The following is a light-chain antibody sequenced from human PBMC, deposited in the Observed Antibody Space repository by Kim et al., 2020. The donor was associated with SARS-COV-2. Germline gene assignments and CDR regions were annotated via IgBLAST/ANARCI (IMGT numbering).Light chain of an antibody. J-gene: IGKJ1*01. CDR1: HSVSSSS. CDR2: GAS. CDR3: QQYGSSPRT. V-gene: IGKV3-20*01. Sequence: SPGEHAPLSCRASHSVSSSSLAWYQQKPGQAPRLLIYGASSRATGIPDRFSGSGSGTDFTLTISRLGPEDFAVYYCQQYGSSPRTFGQGTKVDIK.